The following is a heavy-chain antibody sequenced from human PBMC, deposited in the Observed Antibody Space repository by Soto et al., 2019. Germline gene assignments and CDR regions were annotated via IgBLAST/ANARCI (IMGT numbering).Heavy chain of an antibody. D-gene: IGHD1-26*01. V-gene: IGHV1-8*01. CDR3: ARSLHGALELGAWFDP. CDR1: GYTFTSYD. Sequence: GASVKVCCKASGYTFTSYDINWVRQATGQGLEWMGWMNPNSGNTGYAQKFQGRVTMTRNTSISTAYMELTSLRSEDTPVYYCARSLHGALELGAWFDPRVHGPLLTVSS. J-gene: IGHJ5*02. CDR2: MNPNSGNT.